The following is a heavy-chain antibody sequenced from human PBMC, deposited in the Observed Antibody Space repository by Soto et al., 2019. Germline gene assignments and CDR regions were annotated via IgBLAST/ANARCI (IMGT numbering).Heavy chain of an antibody. D-gene: IGHD3-10*01. Sequence: QVQLQESGPGLVAPSGTLSLTCAVSNGSISSLSWWVWVRQSPGTGLEWIGEIYHSGTTNYHPSLKRRVTISVDQSKNHFSLELTSVTAADTAVYYCAKPVPLVSGSFYPYVAFDIWGRGTMVTVSS. CDR2: IYHSGTT. CDR1: NGSISSLSW. V-gene: IGHV4-4*02. J-gene: IGHJ3*02. CDR3: AKPVPLVSGSFYPYVAFDI.